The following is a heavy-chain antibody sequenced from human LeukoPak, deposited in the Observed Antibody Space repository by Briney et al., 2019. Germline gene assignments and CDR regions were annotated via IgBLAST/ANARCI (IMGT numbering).Heavy chain of an antibody. Sequence: GGSLRLSCVASGFTFSSRDWMTWVRQAPGKGLEWVSSISSSSSYIYYADSVKGRFTISRDNAKNSLYLQMNSLRAEDTAVYYCARGRELGDWGQGTLVTVSS. CDR2: ISSSSSYI. V-gene: IGHV3-21*01. D-gene: IGHD1-7*01. J-gene: IGHJ4*02. CDR3: ARGRELGD. CDR1: GFTFSSRDW.